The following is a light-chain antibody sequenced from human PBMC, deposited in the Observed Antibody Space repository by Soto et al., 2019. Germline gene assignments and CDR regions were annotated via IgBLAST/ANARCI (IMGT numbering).Light chain of an antibody. CDR3: CSYAGSINFVL. Sequence: QSVLTQPASVSGSPGQSIIISCTGASSDVGTYSLVSWYQQHPGKAPKLMIYAGSRRPSGVSNRFSGSTSDNTASLTISGLQPEDEADYYCCSYAGSINFVLFGGGTKLTVL. V-gene: IGLV2-23*01. J-gene: IGLJ3*02. CDR1: SSDVGTYSL. CDR2: AGS.